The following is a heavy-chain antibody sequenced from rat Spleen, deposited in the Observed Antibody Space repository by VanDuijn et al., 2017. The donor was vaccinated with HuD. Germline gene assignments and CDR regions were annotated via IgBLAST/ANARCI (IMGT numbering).Heavy chain of an antibody. CDR1: GFTFSNYY. Sequence: EVQLVESGGGLVQPGRSMKLSCAASGFTFSNYYMAWVRQAPKKGLEWVATITSGGSNTYYPDSVKGRFTISRDNAKSSLYLQMDSLGSGDTATYYCTTGITLVWGRGVMVTVSS. V-gene: IGHV5-25*01. J-gene: IGHJ2*01. CDR2: ITSGGSNT. CDR3: TTGITLV. D-gene: IGHD1-2*01.